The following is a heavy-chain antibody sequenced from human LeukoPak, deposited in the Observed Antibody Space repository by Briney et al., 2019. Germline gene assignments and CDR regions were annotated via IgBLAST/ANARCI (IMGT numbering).Heavy chain of an antibody. V-gene: IGHV4-59*08. Sequence: PSETLSLTCTVSGGSISDYYWTWIQQSPGTELEWIGYMDYSGSTAYNPSLKSRVTISIDTSKKQFSLELSSVTAADTAIYFCARRKRGSGGPFDYWGQGTLVTVSS. J-gene: IGHJ4*02. CDR1: GGSISDYY. CDR2: MDYSGST. CDR3: ARRKRGSGGPFDY. D-gene: IGHD6-19*01.